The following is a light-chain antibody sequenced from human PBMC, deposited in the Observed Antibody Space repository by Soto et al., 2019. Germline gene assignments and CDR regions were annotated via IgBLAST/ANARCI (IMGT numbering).Light chain of an antibody. Sequence: IQLTQSPSSLSASVGDRVTITCRASQDSTKYLAWYQQKPGKAPNLLIYDASSLESGVPSRFSGSASGTEFTLTISSLQPDDFATYFCQQYSTYSWTFGQGTKVDIK. V-gene: IGKV1-5*01. J-gene: IGKJ1*01. CDR1: QDSTKY. CDR2: DAS. CDR3: QQYSTYSWT.